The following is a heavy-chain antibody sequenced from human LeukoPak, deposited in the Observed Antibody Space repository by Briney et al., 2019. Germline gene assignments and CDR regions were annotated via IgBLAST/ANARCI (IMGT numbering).Heavy chain of an antibody. CDR3: AKDLRSKFYYYMDV. Sequence: GGSLRLSCAASGFTFDDFAMHWVRQAPGKGLAWVSGITWNSGTIGYADSVKGRFTISRDNAKNSLYLQMNSLRAEDTALYYCAKDLRSKFYYYMDVWGRGTTVTVSS. CDR2: ITWNSGTI. D-gene: IGHD4-11*01. CDR1: GFTFDDFA. J-gene: IGHJ6*03. V-gene: IGHV3-9*01.